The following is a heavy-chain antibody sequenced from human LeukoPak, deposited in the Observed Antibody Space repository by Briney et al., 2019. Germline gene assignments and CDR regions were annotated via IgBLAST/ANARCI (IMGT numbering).Heavy chain of an antibody. J-gene: IGHJ4*02. CDR3: ASGYGDYVADY. CDR1: GGSISSSSYH. CDR2: IYYSGST. Sequence: SETLSLTCTVSGGSISSSSYHWGWIRQPPGKGLEWIGSIYYSGSTYYNPSLKSRVTISVDTSKNQFSLKLSSVTAADTAVYYCASGYGDYVADYWGQGTLVTVSS. D-gene: IGHD4-17*01. V-gene: IGHV4-39*01.